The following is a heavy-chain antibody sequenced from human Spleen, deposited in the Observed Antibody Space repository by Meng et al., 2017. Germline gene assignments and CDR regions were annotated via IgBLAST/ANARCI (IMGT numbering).Heavy chain of an antibody. J-gene: IGHJ5*02. V-gene: IGHV4-34*01. CDR3: ARGLRT. CDR2: INHGGST. Sequence: VQLQQRGAGLLKPSETLSLTCAVYGASFSDYSWNWVRQPPGKGLEWIGEINHGGSTKYNPSLKSRVTISKGSSKGQFSLKLTSVTAADTAVDYCARGLRTWGQGTLVTVSS. D-gene: IGHD1-14*01. CDR1: GASFSDYS.